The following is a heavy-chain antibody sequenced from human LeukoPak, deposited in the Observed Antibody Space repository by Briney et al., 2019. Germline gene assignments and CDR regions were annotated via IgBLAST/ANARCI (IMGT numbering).Heavy chain of an antibody. J-gene: IGHJ4*02. CDR1: GYTFTNYY. CDR3: ARDGEYYYDSSGYPLFDY. Sequence: EASVKVSCKASGYTFTNYYMHWVRQAPGQGLEWMGIINPSGGSTTYAQKFQGRVTMTRDTSTSTVYMELSSLRSEDTAVYYCARDGEYYYDSSGYPLFDYWGQGTLVTVSS. D-gene: IGHD3-22*01. V-gene: IGHV1-46*01. CDR2: INPSGGST.